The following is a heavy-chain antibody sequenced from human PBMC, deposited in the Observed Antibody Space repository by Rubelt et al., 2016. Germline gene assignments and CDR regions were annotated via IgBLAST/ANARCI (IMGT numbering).Heavy chain of an antibody. Sequence: EVQLVESGGGLVQPGGSLRLSCAASGFTFSSYSMNWVRQAPGKGLEWVSYISRSSSTIYYADSGKGRLTISRDNAKNSLYLQMNSLRDEDTAVYYCATQGYCSSTSCYGAYWGQGTLVTVSS. CDR2: ISRSSSTI. J-gene: IGHJ4*02. V-gene: IGHV3-48*02. CDR1: GFTFSSYS. CDR3: ATQGYCSSTSCYGAY. D-gene: IGHD2-2*01.